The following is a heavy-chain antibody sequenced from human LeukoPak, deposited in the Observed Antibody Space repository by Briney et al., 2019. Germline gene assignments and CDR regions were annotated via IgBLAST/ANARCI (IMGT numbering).Heavy chain of an antibody. CDR3: AEDRGLVGERYSYQFYGMDV. V-gene: IGHV4-31*03. J-gene: IGHJ6*01. CDR1: GVSISSDGYY. Sequence: SQTLSLTCTVSGVSISSDGYYWSWVRQHPEKGLVWIGYISYSGGTLYNPSLKSRVAISIDTSKNQLSLRLRSVTAADTAVYYCAEDRGLVGERYSYQFYGMDVWGQGTAVTVSS. D-gene: IGHD3-9*01. CDR2: ISYSGGT.